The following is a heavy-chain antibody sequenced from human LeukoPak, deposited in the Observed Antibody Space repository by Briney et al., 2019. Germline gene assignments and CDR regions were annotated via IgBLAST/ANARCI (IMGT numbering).Heavy chain of an antibody. D-gene: IGHD4-17*01. CDR1: GFTFSSYA. CDR2: ISGSGGST. V-gene: IGHV3-23*01. Sequence: PGGSLRLSCAASGFTFSSYAMGWVRQAPGKGLEWVSAISGSGGSTYYADSVKGRFTISRDNSKNTLYLQMNSLRAEDTAVYYCAKAVYGDYYFDYWGQGTLVTVSS. J-gene: IGHJ4*02. CDR3: AKAVYGDYYFDY.